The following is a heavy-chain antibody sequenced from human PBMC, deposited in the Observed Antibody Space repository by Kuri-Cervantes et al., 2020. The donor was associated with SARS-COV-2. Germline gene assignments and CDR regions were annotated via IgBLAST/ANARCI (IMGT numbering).Heavy chain of an antibody. Sequence: GSLRLSCVVSGGAINTYNWLTWVRQPPGKGLQWIGEIFHDGSTKFNPSLSLRGRVTMSLDKSKNQFSLNLTSVTAADTAVYHCARLRRLNRDWFATGYYMDVWGKGTKVTVSS. CDR3: ARLRRLNRDWFATGYYMDV. D-gene: IGHD3-9*01. CDR1: GGAINTYNW. V-gene: IGHV4-4*02. J-gene: IGHJ6*03. CDR2: IFHDGST.